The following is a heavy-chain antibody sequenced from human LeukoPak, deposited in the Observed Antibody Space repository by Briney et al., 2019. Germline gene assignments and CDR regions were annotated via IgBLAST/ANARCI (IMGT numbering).Heavy chain of an antibody. D-gene: IGHD4-23*01. V-gene: IGHV3-23*01. CDR3: VKDKGDYGGDAFHI. Sequence: GGSLRLYCAASGFTTSDYAMSWVRQAPGKGLEWVSSVSASGGGAYYADSMRDRFIVTRDNSNNTVSLQMNSLRAEDTAIYYCVKDKGDYGGDAFHIWGQGAMVTVSS. CDR2: VSASGGGA. J-gene: IGHJ3*02. CDR1: GFTTSDYA.